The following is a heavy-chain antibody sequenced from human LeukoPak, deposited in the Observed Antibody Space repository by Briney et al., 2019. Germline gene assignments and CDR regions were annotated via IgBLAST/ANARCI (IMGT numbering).Heavy chain of an antibody. CDR1: GGSISCSSYY. Sequence: SETLSLTCTVSGGSISCSSYYWGWSRQPPGKGLEWIGSIYYSGSTYYNPSLKSRVTISVDTSKNQFSLNLSSVTAADTAVYYCARLYYDSSGYYQICYFDYWGQGTLVTVSS. CDR3: ARLYYDSSGYYQICYFDY. D-gene: IGHD3-22*01. J-gene: IGHJ4*02. V-gene: IGHV4-39*01. CDR2: IYYSGST.